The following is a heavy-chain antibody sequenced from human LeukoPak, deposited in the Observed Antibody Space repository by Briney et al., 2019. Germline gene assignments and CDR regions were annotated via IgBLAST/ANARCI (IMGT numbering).Heavy chain of an antibody. D-gene: IGHD1-26*01. J-gene: IGHJ4*02. V-gene: IGHV3-23*01. CDR1: GFTFSSYA. CDR2: ISGSGCIT. CDR3: AKDPSACYLYFDY. Sequence: PGGSLRLSCAASGFTFSSYAMSWVRQAPGKGLEWVSAISGSGCITYYSDSVKGRFTISRDNSKNTLYLQVNSLRAEDAAVYYCAKDPSACYLYFDYWGQGTLVTV.